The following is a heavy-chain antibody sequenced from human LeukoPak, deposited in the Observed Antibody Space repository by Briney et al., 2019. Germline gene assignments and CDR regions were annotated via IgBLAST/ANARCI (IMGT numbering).Heavy chain of an antibody. J-gene: IGHJ4*02. CDR3: ARGFPDESTSPFDY. Sequence: PGGSLRLSCAASGFTFSSYWMHWVRQAPGKGLVWVSRINCDGSSTSYADSVKGRFTISRDNAKNTLYLQMNSLRAEDTAVYYCARGFPDESTSPFDYWGQGTLVTVSS. CDR1: GFTFSSYW. CDR2: INCDGSST. V-gene: IGHV3-74*01. D-gene: IGHD2-2*01.